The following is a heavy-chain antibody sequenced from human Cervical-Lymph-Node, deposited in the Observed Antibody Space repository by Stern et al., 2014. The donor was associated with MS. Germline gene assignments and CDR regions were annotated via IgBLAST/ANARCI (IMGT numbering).Heavy chain of an antibody. CDR1: GFTLDDYA. D-gene: IGHD3-16*01. CDR3: AKPLYHSYGMDV. Sequence: EVQLVESGGGLVQPGRSLRLSCEASGFTLDDYAMHWVRQGPGKGLEWVSGISWNRGKIGYADSVKGRFTISRDNAKNSLYLQMNSLRAEDTALYYCAKPLYHSYGMDVWGQGTTVTVSS. J-gene: IGHJ6*02. CDR2: ISWNRGKI. V-gene: IGHV3-9*01.